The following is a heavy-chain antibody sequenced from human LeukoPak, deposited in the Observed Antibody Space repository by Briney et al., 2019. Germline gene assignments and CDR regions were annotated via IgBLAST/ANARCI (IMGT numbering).Heavy chain of an antibody. CDR3: ASHMAVAGTRGFDY. CDR2: VSQSGGT. J-gene: IGHJ4*02. Sequence: SETLSLTCTVSGGSIYSSNFWSWVRQPPGKGLEWIGEVSQSGGTNYDPSLRSRVIISIDNQTQFSLTLSSATVADTAVYYCASHMAVAGTRGFDYWGQGALVTVSS. CDR1: GGSIYSSNF. D-gene: IGHD6-19*01. V-gene: IGHV4-4*02.